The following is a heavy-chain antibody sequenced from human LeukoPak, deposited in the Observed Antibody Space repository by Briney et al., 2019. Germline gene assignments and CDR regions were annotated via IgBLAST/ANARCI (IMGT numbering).Heavy chain of an antibody. J-gene: IGHJ5*02. D-gene: IGHD5-12*01. V-gene: IGHV3-23*01. Sequence: GGSLRLSCAASGFTFSSYAMTCVRQSPGKGLEWVSTIRGGGTSTFYADSLKGRFTISRDNSKSTLYLQMNNLRAEDTAVYYCAKHSGSDSGYWFDPWGQGTLVTVSS. CDR2: IRGGGTST. CDR1: GFTFSSYA. CDR3: AKHSGSDSGYWFDP.